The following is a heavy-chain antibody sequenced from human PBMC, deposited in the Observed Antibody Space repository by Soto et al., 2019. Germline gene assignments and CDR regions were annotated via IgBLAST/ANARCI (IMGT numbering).Heavy chain of an antibody. J-gene: IGHJ4*02. D-gene: IGHD2-2*01. CDR1: GFSLSTRDVG. CDR2: VYWDDSK. Sequence: QITLNESGPTLVKPTQTLTLTCTFSGFSLSTRDVGVGWIRQPPGEALEWLGVVYWDDSKTYSPSLESRLTITKDPSKNQVVLRMTKMDPVDTATYYCARCRGGVASFWGQGTLVTVSS. CDR3: ARCRGGVASF. V-gene: IGHV2-5*02.